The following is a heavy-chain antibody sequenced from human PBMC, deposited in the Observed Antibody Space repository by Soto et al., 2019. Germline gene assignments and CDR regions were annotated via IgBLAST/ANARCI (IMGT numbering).Heavy chain of an antibody. CDR2: INAGNGNT. V-gene: IGHV1-3*01. CDR1: GYTFTSYA. Sequence: ASVKVSCKASGYTFTSYAMHWVRQAPGQRLEWMGWINAGNGNTKYSQKFQGRVTITRDTSASTAYMELSSLRSEDTAVYYCARDLGPPLNALGYCSGGSCYSGYYYYMEVWGKGTTVTVSS. CDR3: ARDLGPPLNALGYCSGGSCYSGYYYYMEV. J-gene: IGHJ6*03. D-gene: IGHD2-15*01.